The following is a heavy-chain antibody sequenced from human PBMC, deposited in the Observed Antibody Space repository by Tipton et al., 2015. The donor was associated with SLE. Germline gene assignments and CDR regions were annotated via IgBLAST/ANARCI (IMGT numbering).Heavy chain of an antibody. CDR2: IIYSGGST. J-gene: IGHJ1*01. Sequence: SLRLSCAASGFTFSSYAMSWVRQAPGKGLEWVSIIYSGGSTYYADSVKGRFTISRDNSKNTLYLQMNSLRAEDTAVYYCAKGVGSYGDSEYFHHWGQGTLVSVSS. V-gene: IGHV3-23*03. D-gene: IGHD4-17*01. CDR3: AKGVGSYGDSEYFHH. CDR1: GFTFSSYA.